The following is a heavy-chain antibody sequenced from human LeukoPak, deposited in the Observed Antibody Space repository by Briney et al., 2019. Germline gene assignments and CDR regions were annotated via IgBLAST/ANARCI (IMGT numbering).Heavy chain of an antibody. CDR3: ARGRYCSSTSCYDEY. Sequence: GGSLRLSCAASGFTFSSYSMNWVRQAPGKGLEWVSSISSSSSYIYYADSVKGRFTISRDNAKNSLYLQMNSLRAEDTAVYYCARGRYCSSTSCYDEYWGQGTLVTVSS. CDR2: ISSSSSYI. J-gene: IGHJ4*02. V-gene: IGHV3-21*01. CDR1: GFTFSSYS. D-gene: IGHD2-2*01.